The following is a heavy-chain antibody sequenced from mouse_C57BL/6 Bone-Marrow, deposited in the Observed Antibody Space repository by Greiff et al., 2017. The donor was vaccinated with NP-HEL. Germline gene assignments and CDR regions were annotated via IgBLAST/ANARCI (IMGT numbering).Heavy chain of an antibody. D-gene: IGHD1-1*01. J-gene: IGHJ1*03. Sequence: QVQLQQSGAELMKPGASVKLSCKATGYTFTGYWIEWVKQRPGHGLEWIGEILPGSGSTNYNEKFKGKATFPADTSSNTAYMQLSSLTTEDSAIYYCAREEGIFYYGSSYRWYFDVWGTGTTVTVSS. CDR3: AREEGIFYYGSSYRWYFDV. CDR2: ILPGSGST. CDR1: GYTFTGYW. V-gene: IGHV1-9*01.